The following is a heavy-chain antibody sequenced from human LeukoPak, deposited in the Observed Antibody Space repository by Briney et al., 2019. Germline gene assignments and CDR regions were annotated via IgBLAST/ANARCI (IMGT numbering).Heavy chain of an antibody. V-gene: IGHV3-49*04. J-gene: IGHJ4*02. D-gene: IGHD3-22*01. CDR3: TRTVGGYFAEVYFDY. CDR2: IRSKAYGGTT. Sequence: PGRSLRLSCTASGFTFGDYATSWVRQAPGKGLEWGGFIRSKAYGGTTEYAASVKGGFTISRDDSKSIAYLQMNSLKTEDTAVYYCTRTVGGYFAEVYFDYWGQGTLVTVSS. CDR1: GFTFGDYA.